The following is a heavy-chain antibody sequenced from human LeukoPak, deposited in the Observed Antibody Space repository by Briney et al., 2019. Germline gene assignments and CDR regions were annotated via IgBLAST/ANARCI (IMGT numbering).Heavy chain of an antibody. CDR1: GYTFSSYA. CDR2: INAGSGNT. Sequence: ASVKVSCKASGYTFSSYAMHWVRQAPGQRLEWMGWINAGSGNTKYSLKFQGRVTITRDTSASTAYMELGSLRSEDTAVYYCASGQYSSGWYLGNYYYGMDVWGKGTTVTVSS. CDR3: ASGQYSSGWYLGNYYYGMDV. V-gene: IGHV1-3*01. D-gene: IGHD6-19*01. J-gene: IGHJ6*04.